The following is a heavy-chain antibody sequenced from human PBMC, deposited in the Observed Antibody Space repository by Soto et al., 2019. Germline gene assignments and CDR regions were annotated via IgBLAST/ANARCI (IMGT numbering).Heavy chain of an antibody. V-gene: IGHV4-34*01. CDR2: INDRGSI. CDR3: ARESHDILTGPPWVWYFDL. CDR1: GGSFSGYY. Sequence: QVQLQQWGAGPLRPLETLSLTCGVSGGSFSGYYWAWIRQSPGKGLEWIGEINDRGSINYNPSLTSRVSISVDTSKNHYSLNLRSVTAADTAVYYGARESHDILTGPPWVWYFDLWGRGTLVTVSS. D-gene: IGHD3-9*01. J-gene: IGHJ2*01.